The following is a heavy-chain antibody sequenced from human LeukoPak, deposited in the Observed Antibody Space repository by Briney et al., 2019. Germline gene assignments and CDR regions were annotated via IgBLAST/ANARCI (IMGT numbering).Heavy chain of an antibody. CDR2: RRYDGSST. D-gene: IGHD1-1*01. V-gene: IGHV3-30*02. J-gene: IGHJ3*01. Sequence: PGGSLCLSCAASGFTFSSYGMYWVRQAPAKGLEWVAFRRYDGSSTYYDDSLKGRFPISRDNSKNTLYLQMNSLRVEDTAVYYCAKDPTGTSAFDVWGQGTMVTVSS. CDR1: GFTFSSYG. CDR3: AKDPTGTSAFDV.